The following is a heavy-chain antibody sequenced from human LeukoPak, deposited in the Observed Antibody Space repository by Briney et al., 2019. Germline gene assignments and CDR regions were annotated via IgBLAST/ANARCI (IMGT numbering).Heavy chain of an antibody. CDR2: INHSGST. CDR3: ARGRLLWYSYGPDFDY. D-gene: IGHD5-18*01. V-gene: IGHV4-34*01. Sequence: SETLSLTCAVYGGSFSGYYWSWIRQPPGKGLEWIGEINHSGSTNYNPSLKSRVTISVDTSKNQFSLKLSSVTAADTAVYYCARGRLLWYSYGPDFDYWGQGTLVTVSS. CDR1: GGSFSGYY. J-gene: IGHJ4*02.